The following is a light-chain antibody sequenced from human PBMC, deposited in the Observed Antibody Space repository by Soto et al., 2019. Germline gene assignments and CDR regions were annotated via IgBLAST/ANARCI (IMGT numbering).Light chain of an antibody. Sequence: QSVLTQPPSVSGAPGQRLTLSCTGSSSNIGAGYDVHWYQQLPGAAPKVVIYGNTNRPSGVPDRFSGSKSGPSASLVITGLXAEDEADYYCLSYDKSLSGYVFGAGTKVTVL. J-gene: IGLJ1*01. CDR2: GNT. V-gene: IGLV1-40*01. CDR3: LSYDKSLSGYV. CDR1: SSNIGAGYD.